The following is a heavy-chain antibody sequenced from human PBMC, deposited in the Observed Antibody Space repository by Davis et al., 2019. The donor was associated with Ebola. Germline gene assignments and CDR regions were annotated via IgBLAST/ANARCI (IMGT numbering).Heavy chain of an antibody. CDR1: GYTFTGYY. CDR2: INPNSGGT. CDR3: ARDAEYSSGSNWFDP. J-gene: IGHJ5*02. D-gene: IGHD6-19*01. Sequence: ASVKVSCKASGYTFTGYYMHWVRQAPGQGLEWIRWINPNSGGTNYAQKFQGRVTMTRDTSISTAYMELSSLRSEDTAVYYCARDAEYSSGSNWFDPWGQGTLVTVSS. V-gene: IGHV1-2*02.